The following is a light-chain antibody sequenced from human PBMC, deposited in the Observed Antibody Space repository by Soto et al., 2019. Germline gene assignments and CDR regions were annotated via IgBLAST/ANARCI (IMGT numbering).Light chain of an antibody. CDR3: QGWDGNSDQPV. Sequence: SYELTQPPSVSVAPGKTATITCGGDNIGSRAVHWYQQKPGQAPVLGIYFDADRPSGIPERFSGSNSGNTATLTINMVEAGDEADYNCQGWDGNSDQPVFGGGTQLTVL. CDR2: FDA. J-gene: IGLJ2*01. V-gene: IGLV3-21*04. CDR1: NIGSRA.